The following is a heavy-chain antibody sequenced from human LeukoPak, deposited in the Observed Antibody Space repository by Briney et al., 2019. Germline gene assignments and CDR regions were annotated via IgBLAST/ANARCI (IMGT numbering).Heavy chain of an antibody. V-gene: IGHV3-9*01. CDR3: VTNGGGDSGYGNFDY. J-gene: IGHJ4*02. CDR1: GFTFDDYA. Sequence: PGGSLRLSCAVSGFTFDDYAMHWVRQVQGKGLEWVSGINWNSDSIGYAGRGRFTISRDNAKNSLYLQMNSLRVEDTALYYCVTNGGGDSGYGNFDYWGQGTLVTVSS. D-gene: IGHD5-12*01. CDR2: INWNSDSI.